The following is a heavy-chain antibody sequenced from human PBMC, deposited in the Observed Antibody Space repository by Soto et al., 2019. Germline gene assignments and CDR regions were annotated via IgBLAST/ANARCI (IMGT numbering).Heavy chain of an antibody. D-gene: IGHD1-1*01. Sequence: GGSLRLSCAASGFTFSTYAMSWVRQAPGKGLEWVSGISGSGGSIHYADSVKGRFTISRDNSKNTLSLQMNSLRAEDTAVYYCVKDSGRWLQLIDYWGQGTLVTVSS. CDR1: GFTFSTYA. J-gene: IGHJ4*02. CDR3: VKDSGRWLQLIDY. V-gene: IGHV3-23*01. CDR2: ISGSGGSI.